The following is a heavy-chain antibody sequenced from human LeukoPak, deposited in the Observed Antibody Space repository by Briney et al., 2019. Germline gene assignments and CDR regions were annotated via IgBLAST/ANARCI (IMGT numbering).Heavy chain of an antibody. CDR3: ARDFSPSSYYDSSGYYAY. J-gene: IGHJ4*02. D-gene: IGHD3-22*01. Sequence: GGSLRLSCAASGFTFSSYAMHWVRQAPGKGLEWVAVISYDGSNKSYADSVKGRFTISRDNSKNTLYLQMNSLRAEDTAVYYCARDFSPSSYYDSSGYYAYWGQGTLVTVSS. CDR2: ISYDGSNK. V-gene: IGHV3-30-3*01. CDR1: GFTFSSYA.